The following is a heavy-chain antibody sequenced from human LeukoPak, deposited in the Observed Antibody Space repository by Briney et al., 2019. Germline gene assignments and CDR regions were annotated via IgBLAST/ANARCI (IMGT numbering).Heavy chain of an antibody. CDR1: GASMSSYY. J-gene: IGHJ4*02. D-gene: IGHD4-17*01. Sequence: PSETLSLTCAVSGASMSSYYWTWIRQPPGKGLEWIGYIYYSGSTNYNPSLKSRVTISVDTSKNQFSLKLSSVTAADTAVYYCARDSYGDYYFDYWGQATLATVSS. CDR3: ARDSYGDYYFDY. CDR2: IYYSGST. V-gene: IGHV4-59*01.